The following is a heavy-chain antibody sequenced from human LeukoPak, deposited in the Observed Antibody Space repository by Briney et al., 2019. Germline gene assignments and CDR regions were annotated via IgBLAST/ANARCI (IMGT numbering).Heavy chain of an antibody. CDR3: ADLMAAAGYYFDY. Sequence: PSETLSLTCTVSGGSISSSSYYWGWIRQPPGKGLEWIGSIYYSGSTYYNPSLKSRVTISVDTSKNQFSLKLSSVTAADTAVYYCADLMAAAGYYFDYWGQGTLVTVSS. CDR2: IYYSGST. J-gene: IGHJ4*02. D-gene: IGHD6-13*01. V-gene: IGHV4-39*07. CDR1: GGSISSSSYY.